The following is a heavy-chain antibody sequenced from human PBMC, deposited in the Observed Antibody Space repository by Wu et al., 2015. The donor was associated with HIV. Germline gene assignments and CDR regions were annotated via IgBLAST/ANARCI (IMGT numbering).Heavy chain of an antibody. CDR1: GYAFKTYG. CDR3: VRDSTEDRPNWFDP. D-gene: IGHD6-6*01. J-gene: IGHJ5*02. CDR2: ISGYNGNT. V-gene: IGHV1-18*01. Sequence: QVQLVQSGTEVKKSGASLKVSCKASGYAFKTYGISWVRQAPGQGLEWMGWISGYNGNTNYAQNLQGRVTMTTDTSTSTVYMELRSLRCDDTAVYYCVRDSTEDRPNWFDPWGQGTLVIVSS.